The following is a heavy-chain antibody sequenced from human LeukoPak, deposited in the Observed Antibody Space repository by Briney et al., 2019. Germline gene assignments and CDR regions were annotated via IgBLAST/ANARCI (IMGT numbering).Heavy chain of an antibody. CDR3: AREPKEDRSYYDFWSGMVGPHYYYYYGMDV. CDR2: MNPNSGNT. J-gene: IGHJ6*02. Sequence: EASVKVSCKASGYTFTSYYMHWVRQATGQGLEWMGWMNPNSGNTGYAQKFQGRVTMTRNTSISTAYMELSSLRSEDTAVYYCAREPKEDRSYYDFWSGMVGPHYYYYYGMDVWGQGTTVTVSS. CDR1: GYTFTSYY. D-gene: IGHD3-3*01. V-gene: IGHV1-8*02.